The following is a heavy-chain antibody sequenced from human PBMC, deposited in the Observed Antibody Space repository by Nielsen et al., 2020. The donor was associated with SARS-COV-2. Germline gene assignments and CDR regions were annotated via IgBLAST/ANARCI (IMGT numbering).Heavy chain of an antibody. Sequence: RQAPGKGLEWIGSIHYRGNIHYNPSLQSRLTLSIDTSKNDFTLKLSSVIAADTAVYFCARRDTGGKYCSSSSCSKLFDTWGLGTLVTVSS. J-gene: IGHJ5*02. V-gene: IGHV4-39*01. CDR2: IHYRGNI. D-gene: IGHD2-2*01. CDR3: ARRDTGGKYCSSSSCSKLFDT.